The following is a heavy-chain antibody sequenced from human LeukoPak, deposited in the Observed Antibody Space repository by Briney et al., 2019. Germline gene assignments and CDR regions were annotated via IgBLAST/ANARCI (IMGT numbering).Heavy chain of an antibody. CDR2: VSPAYGRT. V-gene: IGHV3-23*01. CDR3: ARGPLGRWVTIDY. CDR1: GFSFNNYA. D-gene: IGHD4-23*01. J-gene: IGHJ4*02. Sequence: GGSLRLSCSASGFSFNNYAMSWIRQAPGKGLTWVSLVSPAYGRTYYADSVKGRFTISRDNSNNMLSLYMSSLRADDTAVYYCARGPLGRWVTIDYWGQGALVTVSS.